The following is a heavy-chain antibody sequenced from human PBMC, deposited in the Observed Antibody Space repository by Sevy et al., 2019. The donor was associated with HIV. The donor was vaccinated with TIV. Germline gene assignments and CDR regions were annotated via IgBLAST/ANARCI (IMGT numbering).Heavy chain of an antibody. J-gene: IGHJ5*02. CDR1: SGSISSGSYY. V-gene: IGHV4-39*01. CDR2: FHYSGST. D-gene: IGHD2-2*01. CDR3: AGNVWSNGAKRYWTGISCYPFDP. Sequence: SETLSLICTVSSGSISSGSYYWGWIRQPPGKGLEWIGSFHYSGSTYYNPSLRSRVTISSDKSKTQLSLKLRSVAAANTVMDYCAGNVWSNGAKRYWTGISCYPFDPWGQGTPVTVSS.